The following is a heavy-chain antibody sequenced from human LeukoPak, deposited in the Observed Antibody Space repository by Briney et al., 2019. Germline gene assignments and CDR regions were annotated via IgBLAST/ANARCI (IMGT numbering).Heavy chain of an antibody. D-gene: IGHD6-25*01. Sequence: GGSLRLSCAASGFTFSSYSMNWVRQAPGKGLEWVSSISGSNSYIYYADSMKGRFTISRDNAKNSLYLQMNSLRAEDTAVYYCAKDRRLAAFDYGGQGTLVTVSS. V-gene: IGHV3-21*04. CDR3: AKDRRLAAFDY. J-gene: IGHJ4*02. CDR2: ISGSNSYI. CDR1: GFTFSSYS.